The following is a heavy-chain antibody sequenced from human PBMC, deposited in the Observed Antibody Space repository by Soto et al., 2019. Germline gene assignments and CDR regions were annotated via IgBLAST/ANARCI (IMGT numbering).Heavy chain of an antibody. Sequence: PSETLSLTCTVSGDSVSSGRYYWSWSRQPPGKGLEWIGYIYNSGSTNYKSSLKSRITISVDTSKNQFSLKLTSVTAADTAVYYCARSGAGSGWLGGQGTLVTVS. J-gene: IGHJ4*02. CDR2: IYNSGST. V-gene: IGHV4-61*01. CDR3: ARSGAGSGWL. CDR1: GDSVSSGRYY. D-gene: IGHD6-19*01.